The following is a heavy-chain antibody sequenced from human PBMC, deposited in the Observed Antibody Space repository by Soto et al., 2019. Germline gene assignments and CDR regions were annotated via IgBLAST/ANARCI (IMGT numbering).Heavy chain of an antibody. CDR1: GYTFTRSG. V-gene: IGHV1-18*01. CDR3: ARGIAEAATTQHYYYYGLDV. Sequence: GASVKVSCKASGYTFTRSGISWVRQAPGQGLEWMGWISTYNGDTNYAQTFQGRVTMTTDTSTSTVHMEVRSLRAEDTALYFCARGIAEAATTQHYYYYGLDVWGQGTTVTVSS. D-gene: IGHD6-13*01. CDR2: ISTYNGDT. J-gene: IGHJ6*02.